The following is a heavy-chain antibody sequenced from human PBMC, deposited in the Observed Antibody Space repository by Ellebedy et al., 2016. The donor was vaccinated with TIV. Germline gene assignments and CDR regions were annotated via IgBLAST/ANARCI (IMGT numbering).Heavy chain of an antibody. J-gene: IGHJ6*02. D-gene: IGHD5-24*01. CDR1: GGSISNYY. CDR3: ARGSEMATIYEGGVYYYSGMDV. CDR2: IYYRGST. V-gene: IGHV4-59*01. Sequence: MPSETLSLTCTVSGGSISNYYWSWIRQPPGKGLEWIGYIYYRGSTHYNPSLKSRVTISADTSKKQFSLRLSSVTAADTAVYYCARGSEMATIYEGGVYYYSGMDVWGQGTTVTVSS.